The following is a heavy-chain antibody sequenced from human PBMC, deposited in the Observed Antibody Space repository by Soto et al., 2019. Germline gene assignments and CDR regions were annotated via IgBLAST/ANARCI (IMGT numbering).Heavy chain of an antibody. CDR3: ASHKLGSGAFFDY. V-gene: IGHV4-59*08. D-gene: IGHD3-10*01. Sequence: QVQLQESGPGLVKPSETLSLTCTVSGGSISSYYWSWIRQPPGKGLEWIGYIYYSGSTNYNPSLKSQVTISVDTSKNHFSLKLTSVTAADTAVYYCASHKLGSGAFFDYWGQGTLVIVS. CDR2: IYYSGST. CDR1: GGSISSYY. J-gene: IGHJ4*02.